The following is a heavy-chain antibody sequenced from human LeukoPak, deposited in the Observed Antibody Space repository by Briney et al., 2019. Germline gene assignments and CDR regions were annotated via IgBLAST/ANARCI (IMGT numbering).Heavy chain of an antibody. CDR2: IYSGGTT. V-gene: IGHV3-53*05. CDR3: ASGPTYDYVRVILY. J-gene: IGHJ4*02. CDR1: GFTVSGNY. Sequence: PGGSLRLSCAVSGFTVSGNYMTWVRQAPGKGLEWVSVIYSGGTTYYRDSVKGRFTISRDTSKNTVYLQMDCLRPEDTAVYYCASGPTYDYVRVILYWGQGTLVTVSS. D-gene: IGHD3-16*01.